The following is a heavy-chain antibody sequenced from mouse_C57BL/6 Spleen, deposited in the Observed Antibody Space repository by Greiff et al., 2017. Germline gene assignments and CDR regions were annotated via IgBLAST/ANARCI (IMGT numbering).Heavy chain of an antibody. CDR2: ISYDGSN. J-gene: IGHJ1*03. Sequence: EVQLQQSGPGLVKPSQSLSLTCSVSGYSITSGYYWNWIRPFLGNKLEGMGYISYDGSNNYNPSLKNRIFITRDTSKNKFFLKLNSVTTEDTATYYCARDPYYYDSSYVRYFDVWGTGTTVTVSS. D-gene: IGHD1-1*01. CDR1: GYSITSGYY. V-gene: IGHV3-6*01. CDR3: ARDPYYYDSSYVRYFDV.